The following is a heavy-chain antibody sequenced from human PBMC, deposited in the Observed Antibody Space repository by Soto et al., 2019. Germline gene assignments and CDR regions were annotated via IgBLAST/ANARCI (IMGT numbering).Heavy chain of an antibody. CDR1: GFTFSTYW. CDR3: AKTANGWFSAFEI. D-gene: IGHD6-19*01. Sequence: PGGSLRLSCAASGFTFSTYWVHWVRQAPGKGLEWVSAINSSGGTTNYADSVKGRFTFSRDNSKNTLYLQMNSLRAEDTAVYYCAKTANGWFSAFEIWGQGTMVTVSS. J-gene: IGHJ3*02. CDR2: INSSGGTT. V-gene: IGHV3-23*01.